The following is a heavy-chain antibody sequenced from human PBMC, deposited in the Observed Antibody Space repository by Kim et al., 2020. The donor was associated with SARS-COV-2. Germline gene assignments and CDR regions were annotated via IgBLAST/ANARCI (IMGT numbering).Heavy chain of an antibody. CDR2: IYHSGST. J-gene: IGHJ6*02. CDR1: GGSISSSNW. Sequence: SETLSLTCAVSGGSISSSNWWSWVRQPPGKGLEWIGEIYHSGSTNYNPSLKSRVTISVDKSKNQFSLKLSSVTAADTAVYYCARHRYYDFEIAVLRSETTLGYYGMDVWGQGTTVTVSS. CDR3: ARHRYYDFEIAVLRSETTLGYYGMDV. V-gene: IGHV4-4*02. D-gene: IGHD3-3*01.